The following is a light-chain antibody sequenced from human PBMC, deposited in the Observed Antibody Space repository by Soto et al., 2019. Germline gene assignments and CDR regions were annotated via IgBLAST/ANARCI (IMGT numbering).Light chain of an antibody. J-gene: IGKJ1*01. CDR3: QQYHNWPPWT. CDR1: QSISTY. CDR2: GAS. Sequence: DIQMTQSPSALSASVVDRVTITCRASQSISTYLEWFQQKPGKAPKLLIYGASTLQSGVPSRFSGSGSGTDFTLTISCLQSEDFAVYYCQQYHNWPPWTFGQGTKVDIK. V-gene: IGKV1-16*01.